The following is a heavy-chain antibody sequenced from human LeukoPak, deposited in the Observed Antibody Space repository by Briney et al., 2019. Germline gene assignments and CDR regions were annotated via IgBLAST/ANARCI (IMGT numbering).Heavy chain of an antibody. V-gene: IGHV1-69*02. J-gene: IGHJ4*02. Sequence: SVKVSCKAAVGTLSRYSFAWVRQAPAQGLEWMGSIVPRLMRTDFTQKFWGRVTVTVDTSTDVVFMELSSLSSEDTAVYFCARWAGYCKTANCPYYLDFWGQGVLVTVSS. D-gene: IGHD2-15*01. CDR1: VGTLSRYS. CDR2: IVPRLMRT. CDR3: ARWAGYCKTANCPYYLDF.